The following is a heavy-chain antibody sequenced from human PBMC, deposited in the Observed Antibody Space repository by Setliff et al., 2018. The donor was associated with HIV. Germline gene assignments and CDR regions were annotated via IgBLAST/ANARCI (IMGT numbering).Heavy chain of an antibody. CDR1: GDSISSVSYS. CDR2: MYSGGNT. J-gene: IGHJ5*02. D-gene: IGHD2-21*01. V-gene: IGHV4-39*07. Sequence: PSETLSLTCTVSGDSISSVSYSWGWIRQPPGKGLEWIGYMYSGGNTYYNSSLKSRVTISVDASKNQFSLNLTSVTAADTAVYYCARYGGNSFWFDPWGQGTLVTVSS. CDR3: ARYGGNSFWFDP.